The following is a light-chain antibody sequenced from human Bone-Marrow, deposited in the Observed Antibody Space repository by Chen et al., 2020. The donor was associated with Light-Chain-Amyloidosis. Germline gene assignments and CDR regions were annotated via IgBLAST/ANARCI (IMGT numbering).Light chain of an antibody. V-gene: IGKV3-20*01. CDR1: QTISSNY. J-gene: IGKJ4*01. CDR3: QQYGTSPLT. CDR2: GSS. Sequence: EIVLTQSPGTLSLSPGEGANLSCRASQTISSNYLTWYQQKFGQAPRLLIYGSSSRPTDIPDRFTGSGSGTDFTLTINRLEPEDFAMYYCQQYGTSPLTFGGGTKVEIK.